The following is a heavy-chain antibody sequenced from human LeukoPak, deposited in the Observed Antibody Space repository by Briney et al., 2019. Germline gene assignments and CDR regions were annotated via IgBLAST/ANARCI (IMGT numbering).Heavy chain of an antibody. J-gene: IGHJ4*02. CDR2: VSPAGDIE. CDR1: GFTFNTYE. Sequence: PGGSLRLSCGASGFTFNTYEMHWVRQAPGRGLEWVAVVSPAGDIEIYADSVRGRFTISRDNSNSIVFLQMNNLRPDDTALYYCTKDPFPGRPGFFDYWGQGTLVTVSS. D-gene: IGHD5-12*01. V-gene: IGHV3-30-3*02. CDR3: TKDPFPGRPGFFDY.